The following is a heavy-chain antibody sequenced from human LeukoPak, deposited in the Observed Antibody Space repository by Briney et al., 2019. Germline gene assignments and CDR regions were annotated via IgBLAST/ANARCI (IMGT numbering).Heavy chain of an antibody. V-gene: IGHV5-51*01. D-gene: IGHD2-15*01. CDR3: ARVVAATTWFDP. CDR2: IYPGDSDT. Sequence: GESLKISCKGSGYSFTSYWIGWVRQIPGKGLEWLGIIYPGDSDTRYSPSFQGQVTISAHKSISTAYLQWSSLKASDTAMYYCARVVAATTWFDPWGQGTLVTVSS. CDR1: GYSFTSYW. J-gene: IGHJ5*02.